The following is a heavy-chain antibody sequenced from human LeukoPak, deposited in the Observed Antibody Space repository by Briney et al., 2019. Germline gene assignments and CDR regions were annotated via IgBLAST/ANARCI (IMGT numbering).Heavy chain of an antibody. D-gene: IGHD3-9*01. J-gene: IGHJ4*02. CDR3: ATYYDILTGGGRAFDY. CDR2: ISSSGGTI. Sequence: GGSLRLSCAASGFTFSDYYMSWIRQAPGKGLEWVSYISSSGGTIYYADSVKGRFTISRDNAKNSLYLQMNSLRAEGTAVYYCATYYDILTGGGRAFDYWGQGTLVTVSS. V-gene: IGHV3-11*01. CDR1: GFTFSDYY.